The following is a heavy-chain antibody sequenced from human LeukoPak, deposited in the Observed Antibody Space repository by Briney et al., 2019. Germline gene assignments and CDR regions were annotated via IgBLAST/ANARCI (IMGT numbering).Heavy chain of an antibody. D-gene: IGHD2-15*01. J-gene: IGHJ4*02. CDR2: IYYSGST. CDR3: AEGGVVPYELDY. V-gene: IGHV4-59*01. Sequence: SETLSLTCTVSGGSISSYYWSWIRQPPGKGLEWIGYIYYSGSTNYNPSLRSRVTISVDTSKNQFSLKLSSVTAADTAVYYCAEGGVVPYELDYWGQGTLVTVSS. CDR1: GGSISSYY.